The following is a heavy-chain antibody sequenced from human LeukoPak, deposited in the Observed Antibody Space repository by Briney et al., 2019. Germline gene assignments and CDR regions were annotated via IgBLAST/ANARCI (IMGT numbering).Heavy chain of an antibody. CDR3: ARDLQPTLWSNSDY. J-gene: IGHJ4*02. CDR1: GFTFSSYE. CDR2: ISGSGSTI. V-gene: IGHV3-48*03. D-gene: IGHD1-1*01. Sequence: PGGSLRLSCAASGFTFSSYEMNWVRQAPGKGLGWVSYISGSGSTIYYADSVKGRFTISRDNAKNSLYLQMNSLRAEDTAVYYCARDLQPTLWSNSDYWGQGTLVTVSS.